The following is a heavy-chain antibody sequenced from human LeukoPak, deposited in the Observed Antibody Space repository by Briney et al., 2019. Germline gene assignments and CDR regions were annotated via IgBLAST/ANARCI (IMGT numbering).Heavy chain of an antibody. CDR1: GGSFSGYY. CDR3: ARAEYGDYVGWFDP. J-gene: IGHJ5*02. CDR2: INHSGST. Sequence: SETLSLTCAVYGGSFSGYYWSWIRQPPGKGLEWIGEINHSGSTNYNPSLKSRVTISVDTSKNRFSLKLSSVTAADTAVYYCARAEYGDYVGWFDPWGQGTLVTVSS. D-gene: IGHD4-17*01. V-gene: IGHV4-34*01.